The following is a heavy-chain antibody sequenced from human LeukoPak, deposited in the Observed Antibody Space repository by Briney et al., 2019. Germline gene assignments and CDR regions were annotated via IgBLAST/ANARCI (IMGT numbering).Heavy chain of an antibody. D-gene: IGHD3-22*01. CDR3: AGAYYGPSYYMDV. CDR1: GGSISSYY. V-gene: IGHV4-4*07. Sequence: SETLSLTCTVSGGSISSYYWSWLRQPAGKGLEWIGRIYTSGSTNYNPSLKSRVTMSVDTSKNQFSLKLSSVTAADTAAYYCAGAYYGPSYYMDVWGKGTTVTVS. J-gene: IGHJ6*03. CDR2: IYTSGST.